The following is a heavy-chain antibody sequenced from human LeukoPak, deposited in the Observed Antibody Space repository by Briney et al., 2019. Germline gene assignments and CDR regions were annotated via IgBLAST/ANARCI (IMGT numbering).Heavy chain of an antibody. V-gene: IGHV4-59*01. CDR2: IYYSGST. CDR1: GGSISSYY. J-gene: IGHJ5*02. D-gene: IGHD3-10*01. Sequence: SETLSLTCTVSGGSISSYYWSWIRQPPGKGLEWIGYIYYSGSTNYNPSLKSRVTISVDTSKNQFSLKLSSVTAAGTAVYYCARANSVLLWFGELGGGNWFDPWGQGTLVTVS. CDR3: ARANSVLLWFGELGGGNWFDP.